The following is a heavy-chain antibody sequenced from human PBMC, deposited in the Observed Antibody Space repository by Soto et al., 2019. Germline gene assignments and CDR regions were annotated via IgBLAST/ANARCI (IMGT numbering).Heavy chain of an antibody. CDR3: AQGVINRGVDY. CDR1: GFTFSSYG. D-gene: IGHD3-10*01. V-gene: IGHV3-23*04. CDR2: ISGSGGST. Sequence: VQLVESGGGVVQPGRSLRLSCAASGFTFSSYGMHWVRQAPGKGLEWVAVISGSGGSTYYADSVKGRFTISRDNSKNTLYLQMNSLRAEDTAVYYCAQGVINRGVDYWGQGTLVTVSS. J-gene: IGHJ4*02.